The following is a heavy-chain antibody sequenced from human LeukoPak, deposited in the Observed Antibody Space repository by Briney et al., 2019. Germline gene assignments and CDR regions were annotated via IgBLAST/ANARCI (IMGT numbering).Heavy chain of an antibody. Sequence: SQTLSLTCAISGDSVSSNSAAWNWIRQSPSRGLEWLGRTYYRSKWYNDYAVSVKSRITINPDTSKNQFSLQLSSVTAADTAVYFCARIGRRGYSAYDYEIRFDYWGQGSPVTVSS. CDR1: GDSVSSNSAA. CDR3: ARIGRRGYSAYDYEIRFDY. J-gene: IGHJ4*02. V-gene: IGHV6-1*01. D-gene: IGHD5-12*01. CDR2: TYYRSKWYN.